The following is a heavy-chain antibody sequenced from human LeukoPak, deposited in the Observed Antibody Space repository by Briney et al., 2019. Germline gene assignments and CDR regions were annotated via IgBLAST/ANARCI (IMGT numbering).Heavy chain of an antibody. Sequence: ASVKSCKASGYTFTSYYMHWVRQAPGQGLEWMGIINPSGGSTSYAQKFQGRVTMTRDTSTSTVYMELSSLRSEDTAVYYCARQNEYNWYIDPWGQGTLVTVSS. CDR2: INPSGGST. V-gene: IGHV1-46*01. CDR3: ARQNEYNWYIDP. J-gene: IGHJ5*02. CDR1: GYTFTSYY. D-gene: IGHD1-1*01.